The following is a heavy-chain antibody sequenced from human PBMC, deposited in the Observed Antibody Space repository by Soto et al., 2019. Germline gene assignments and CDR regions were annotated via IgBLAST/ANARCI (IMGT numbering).Heavy chain of an antibody. D-gene: IGHD5-18*01. CDR1: GFTVSSNY. V-gene: IGHV3-66*01. CDR2: IYSGGST. CDR3: ASGLRYSYGYEDPFDY. J-gene: IGHJ4*02. Sequence: EVQLVESGGGLVQPGGSLRLSCAASGFTVSSNYMSWVRQAPGKGLEWVSVIYSGGSTYYADSVKGRFTISRDNTKNTLHLKMRSLRAEDTAVYYCASGLRYSYGYEDPFDYWGQGTLVTVSS.